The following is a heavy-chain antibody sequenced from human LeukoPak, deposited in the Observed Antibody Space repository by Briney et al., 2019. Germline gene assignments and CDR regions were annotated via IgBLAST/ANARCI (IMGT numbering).Heavy chain of an antibody. CDR1: GFTFSSYA. CDR2: ISGSGGST. Sequence: GGSLRLSCAASGFTFSSYAMSWVRQAPGKGLEWVSAISGSGGSTYYADSVKGRFTISRDNSKNTLYLQMNSLRAEDTAVYYCANTGYSSSWYRYYYYMDVRGKGTTVAVSS. V-gene: IGHV3-23*01. D-gene: IGHD6-13*01. J-gene: IGHJ6*03. CDR3: ANTGYSSSWYRYYYYMDV.